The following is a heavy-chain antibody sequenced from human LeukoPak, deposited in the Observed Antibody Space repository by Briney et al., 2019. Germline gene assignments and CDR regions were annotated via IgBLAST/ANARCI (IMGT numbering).Heavy chain of an antibody. CDR2: IWYDGSNK. CDR1: GFTFSSYG. CDR3: ARESRIVVVPAAIRWFDP. D-gene: IGHD2-2*01. J-gene: IGHJ5*02. V-gene: IGHV3-33*01. Sequence: PGGSLRLSCAASGFTFSSYGMHWVRQAPGKGLEWVAVIWYDGSNKYYADSVKGRFTISRDNSKNTLYLQMNSLRAEDTAVYYCARESRIVVVPAAIRWFDPWGQGTLVTVSS.